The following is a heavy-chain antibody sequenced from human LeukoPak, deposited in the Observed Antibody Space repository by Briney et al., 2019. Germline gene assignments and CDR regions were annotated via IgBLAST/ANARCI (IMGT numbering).Heavy chain of an antibody. CDR2: ISAYNGNT. V-gene: IGHV1-18*01. D-gene: IGHD4-17*01. Sequence: ASVKVSCKAFGYTFTTYGIVLVRQAPGQGLEWMGWISAYNGNTNYAQKLQGRFTMTTDTSTSTAYMELNSLRSDDTAVYYCARVIYGDYGDDVYEIWGQGTMVTVSS. CDR1: GYTFTTYG. CDR3: ARVIYGDYGDDVYEI. J-gene: IGHJ3*02.